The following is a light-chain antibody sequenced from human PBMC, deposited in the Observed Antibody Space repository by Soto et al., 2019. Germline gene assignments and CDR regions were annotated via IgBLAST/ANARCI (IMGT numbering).Light chain of an antibody. Sequence: QSALTQPASVSGSPGQSITISCTGTSSDVGGHNYVSWYQQHPGKAPKLMIYDVSNRPSGVSNRFSGSKSGKTASLTISGLQAEDEAAYYCSSYTSSSTLVFGGGTKLTVL. CDR1: SSDVGGHNY. CDR2: DVS. J-gene: IGLJ2*01. CDR3: SSYTSSSTLV. V-gene: IGLV2-14*01.